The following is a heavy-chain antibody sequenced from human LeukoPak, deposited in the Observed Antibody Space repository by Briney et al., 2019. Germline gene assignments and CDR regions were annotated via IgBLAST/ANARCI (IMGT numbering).Heavy chain of an antibody. Sequence: SETLSLTYTVSGGSISRYYWSWIRQPPGKGLEWIGYISYSGSTNYNPSLKSRVTISVATSKNQFSLKVSSVTAADTAVYYCARDTGYSSGWYLDYWGQGTLVTVSS. D-gene: IGHD6-19*01. CDR3: ARDTGYSSGWYLDY. CDR2: ISYSGST. CDR1: GGSISRYY. J-gene: IGHJ4*02. V-gene: IGHV4-59*01.